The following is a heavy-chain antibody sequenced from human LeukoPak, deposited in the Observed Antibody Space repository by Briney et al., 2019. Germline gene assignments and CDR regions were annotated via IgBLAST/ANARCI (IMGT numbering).Heavy chain of an antibody. CDR1: EYTFTGYY. D-gene: IGHD2-21*01. CDR2: INPNSGGT. V-gene: IGHV1-2*02. J-gene: IGHJ4*02. CDR3: ARGDCGGGGGHGGNCYDS. Sequence: ASVTVSCKASEYTFTGYYMHWVRQAPGQGLEWMGWINPNSGGTKYAQNFQGRVTMTRDTSSSTAYMELSRLRSDDPAVYYVARGDCGGGGGHGGNCYDSGGQGTLVTVSS.